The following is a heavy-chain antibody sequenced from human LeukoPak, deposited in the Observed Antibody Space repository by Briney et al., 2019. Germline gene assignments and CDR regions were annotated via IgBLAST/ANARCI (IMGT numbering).Heavy chain of an antibody. V-gene: IGHV4-59*08. CDR2: ISYSGST. J-gene: IGHJ4*02. CDR3: ARHTQLGPEGGFDY. CDR1: GGSISSYY. Sequence: SETLSLTCTVSGGSISSYYWNWIRQPPGKGLEWIGSISYSGSTNYNPSLESRVTISVDTSKNQISLKLSSVPAADTAVYYCARHTQLGPEGGFDYWGQGTLVTVSS. D-gene: IGHD2-2*01.